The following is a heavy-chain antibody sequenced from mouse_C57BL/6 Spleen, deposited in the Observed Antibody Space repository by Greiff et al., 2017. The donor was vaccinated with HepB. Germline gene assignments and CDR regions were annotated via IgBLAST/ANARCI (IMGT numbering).Heavy chain of an antibody. CDR2: ISDGGSYT. CDR1: GFTFSSYA. Sequence: EVKVVESGGGLVKPGGSLKLSCAASGFTFSSYAMSWVRQTPEKRLEWVATISDGGSYTYYPDNVKGRFTISRDNAKNNLYLQMSHLKSEDTAMYYCARDWGSFAYWGQGTLVTVSA. V-gene: IGHV5-4*01. J-gene: IGHJ3*01. D-gene: IGHD4-1*01. CDR3: ARDWGSFAY.